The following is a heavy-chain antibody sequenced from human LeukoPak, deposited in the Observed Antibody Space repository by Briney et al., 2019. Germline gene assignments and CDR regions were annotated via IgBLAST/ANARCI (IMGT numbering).Heavy chain of an antibody. V-gene: IGHV3-21*01. Sequence: GGSLRLSCAASGFTFSTYSMTWVRQAPGKGLEWVSSITSSSSCIYYADSVKGRFTISRDNAKSSLYLQMNSLRAEDTALYYCARHRTASDYWGQGTLVTVSS. J-gene: IGHJ4*02. CDR3: ARHRTASDY. D-gene: IGHD3-16*02. CDR2: ITSSSSCI. CDR1: GFTFSTYS.